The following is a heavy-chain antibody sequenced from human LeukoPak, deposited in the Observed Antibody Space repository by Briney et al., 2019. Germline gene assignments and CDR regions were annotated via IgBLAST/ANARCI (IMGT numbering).Heavy chain of an antibody. V-gene: IGHV3-21*05. CDR3: ARDHDSSSWYGFPRIYYYYGMDV. CDR2: ISSSSSYT. J-gene: IGHJ6*02. CDR1: GFTFSSYW. Sequence: PGGSLRLSCAASGFTFSSYWMHWVRQAPGKGLEWVSYISSSSSYTNYADSVKGRFTISRDNAKNSLYLQMNSLRAEDTAVYYCARDHDSSSWYGFPRIYYYYGMDVWGQGTTVTVSS. D-gene: IGHD6-13*01.